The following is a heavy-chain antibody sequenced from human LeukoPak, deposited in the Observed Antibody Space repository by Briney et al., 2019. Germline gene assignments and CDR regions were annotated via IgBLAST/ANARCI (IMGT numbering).Heavy chain of an antibody. Sequence: ASVKVSCKTSGYTFIGYYMHWVRQAPGQGLEWMGWINPNSGGTNYAQKFQGRVTMTRDTSISTACMELSRLKSDDTAVYYCARSGAAQYAFDIWDQGTMVTVSS. CDR1: GYTFIGYY. CDR2: INPNSGGT. V-gene: IGHV1-2*02. J-gene: IGHJ3*02. CDR3: ARSGAAQYAFDI. D-gene: IGHD6-25*01.